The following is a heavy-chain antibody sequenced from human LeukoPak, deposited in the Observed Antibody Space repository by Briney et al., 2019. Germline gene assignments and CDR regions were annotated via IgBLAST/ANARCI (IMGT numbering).Heavy chain of an antibody. CDR1: GGSISSYY. J-gene: IGHJ6*03. V-gene: IGHV4-4*07. CDR3: ARELDGIAVAGTGRYYYYYMDV. D-gene: IGHD6-19*01. Sequence: SETLSLTCTVSGGSISSYYWSWIRQPAGKGLEWIGRIYTSGSTNYNPSLKSRVTISVDKSKNQFSLKLSSVTAADTAVYYCARELDGIAVAGTGRYYYYYMDVWGKGTTATVSS. CDR2: IYTSGST.